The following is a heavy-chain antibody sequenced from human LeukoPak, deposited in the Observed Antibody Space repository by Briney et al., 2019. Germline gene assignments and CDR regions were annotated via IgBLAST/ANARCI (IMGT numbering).Heavy chain of an antibody. CDR3: ARDAAMVRGVIIYYFDY. D-gene: IGHD3-10*01. J-gene: IGHJ4*02. Sequence: PGGSLRLSCAASGFTFSNYWMHRVRQAPGKGLVWVSRINSDGSSTDYADSVKGRFTISRDSAKNTVYLQMNSLRAEDTAVYYCARDAAMVRGVIIYYFDYWGQGTLVTVSS. CDR1: GFTFSNYW. V-gene: IGHV3-74*01. CDR2: INSDGSST.